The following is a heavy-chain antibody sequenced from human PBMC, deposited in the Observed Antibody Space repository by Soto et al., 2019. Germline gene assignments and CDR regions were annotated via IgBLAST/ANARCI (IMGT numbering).Heavy chain of an antibody. CDR3: ARALTASDIAASLPIGNYYIDV. V-gene: IGHV4-59*01. J-gene: IGHJ6*03. CDR1: GGSISSYY. Sequence: PSETLSLTCTVSGGSISSYYWSWIRQPPGKGLEWIGYIYYSGSTNYNPSLKSRVTISVDTSKNQFSLKLSSVTAADTAVYYCARALTASDIAASLPIGNYYIDVWGKGTTVTVSS. CDR2: IYYSGST. D-gene: IGHD6-6*01.